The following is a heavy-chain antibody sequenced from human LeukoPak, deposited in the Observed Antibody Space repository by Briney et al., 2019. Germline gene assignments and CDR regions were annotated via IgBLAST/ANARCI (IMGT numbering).Heavy chain of an antibody. J-gene: IGHJ4*02. D-gene: IGHD6-19*01. CDR3: TKELMTGFSSGWYLAY. CDR1: GFTFNGYG. V-gene: IGHV3-23*01. CDR2: TGGSDDNT. Sequence: GGSLRLSCEASGFTFNGYGMSWVRQAPGKGLEWVAVTGGSDDNTHYADSVKGRFSISRDTSENRLFLQMNSLRPDDSALYYCTKELMTGFSSGWYLAYWGQGTLVTVS.